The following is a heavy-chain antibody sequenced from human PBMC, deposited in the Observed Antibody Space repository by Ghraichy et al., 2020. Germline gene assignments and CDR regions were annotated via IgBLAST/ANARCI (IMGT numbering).Heavy chain of an antibody. CDR1: GYTLATYY. CDR2: IDPNSGGS. V-gene: IGHV1-2*02. Sequence: ASVKVSCKAVGYTLATYYIHWVRQAPGQGLEVMGWIDPNSGGSLYIKRFQGRITMTRDTSISTVYMELSSLTSDDTAVYYCGRDNYGRFDYWGQGALVTVSS. J-gene: IGHJ4*02. CDR3: GRDNYGRFDY. D-gene: IGHD3-10*01.